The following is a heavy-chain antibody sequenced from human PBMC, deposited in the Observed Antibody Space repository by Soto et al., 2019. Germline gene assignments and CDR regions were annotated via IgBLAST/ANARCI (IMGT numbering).Heavy chain of an antibody. CDR1: GTIFSSYT. D-gene: IGHD2-21*01. CDR3: ARGCGGRMDD. CDR2: IIPILGET. J-gene: IGHJ6*02. V-gene: IGHV1-69*08. Sequence: QVQLVQSGAEVKKPGSSVRVSCKASGTIFSSYTISWVRQAPGQGLEWMGRIIPILGETNSAQKFQGRVTLTADKATNTAYMELNSLRLEDTALYYCARGCGGRMDDWGQGTTVTVSS.